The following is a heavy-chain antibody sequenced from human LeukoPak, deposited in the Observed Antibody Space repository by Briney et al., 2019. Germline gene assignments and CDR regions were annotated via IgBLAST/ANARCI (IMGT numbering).Heavy chain of an antibody. J-gene: IGHJ4*02. D-gene: IGHD3-16*01. V-gene: IGHV3-30-3*01. Sequence: GGSLRLSCAASGFTFSSYAMHWVRQAPGKGLEWVAVISYDGSNKYYADSVKGRFTISRDNSKNTLYLQMNSLRAEDTAVYYWARDGGYRSFDYWGQGPLVTVSS. CDR2: ISYDGSNK. CDR1: GFTFSSYA. CDR3: ARDGGYRSFDY.